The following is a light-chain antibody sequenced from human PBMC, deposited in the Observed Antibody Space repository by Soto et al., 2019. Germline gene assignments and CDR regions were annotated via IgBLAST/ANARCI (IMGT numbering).Light chain of an antibody. CDR2: DVS. V-gene: IGLV2-14*01. J-gene: IGLJ2*01. CDR3: SSYTTSSLV. CDR1: SSDVGGYNY. Sequence: QSVLTQPASVSGSPGQSITISCTATSSDVGGYNYVSWYQQHPGTAPKLMIYDVSNRPSGVSNRFSGSKSGNTASLTISGLQAEDEADYYCSSYTTSSLVFGGGTKLTVL.